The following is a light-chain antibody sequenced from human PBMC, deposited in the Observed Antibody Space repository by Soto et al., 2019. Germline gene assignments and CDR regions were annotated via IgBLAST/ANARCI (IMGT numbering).Light chain of an antibody. CDR3: QQYGSSPGLT. CDR1: QSVSSSY. CDR2: AAS. Sequence: EIVLTQSPGTLSLSPGERATLSCRASQSVSSSYLAWYQQKAGQAPRLLIYAASSRATGIPDRFSGSGSGTDFTLTINGLELEDFAVYYCQQYGSSPGLTFGPGTKVDVK. J-gene: IGKJ3*01. V-gene: IGKV3-20*01.